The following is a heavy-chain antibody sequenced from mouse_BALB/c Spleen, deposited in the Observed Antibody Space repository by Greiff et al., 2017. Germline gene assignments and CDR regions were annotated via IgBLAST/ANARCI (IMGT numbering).Heavy chain of an antibody. Sequence: VQLKQSGAELVKPGASVKLSCTASGFNIKDTYMHWVKQRPEQGLEWIGRIDPANGNTKYDPKFQGKATITADTSSNTAYLQLSSLTSEDTAVYYCARAARLAWFAYWGQGTLVTVSA. V-gene: IGHV14-3*02. CDR2: IDPANGNT. J-gene: IGHJ3*01. CDR1: GFNIKDTY. D-gene: IGHD1-2*01. CDR3: ARAARLAWFAY.